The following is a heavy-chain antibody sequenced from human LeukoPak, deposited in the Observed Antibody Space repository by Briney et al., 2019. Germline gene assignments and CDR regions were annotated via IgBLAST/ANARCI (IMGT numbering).Heavy chain of an antibody. Sequence: PSETLSLTCAVFGGSFSDYYWSWIRQPPGMGLEWIGEINHSGSTNYNPSLKSRVTISIDTSKNQFSLRLSSVTAADTAVYYCARGDCSSTSCYFDYWGQGTLVTVSS. D-gene: IGHD2-2*01. CDR1: GGSFSDYY. V-gene: IGHV4-34*01. J-gene: IGHJ4*02. CDR2: INHSGST. CDR3: ARGDCSSTSCYFDY.